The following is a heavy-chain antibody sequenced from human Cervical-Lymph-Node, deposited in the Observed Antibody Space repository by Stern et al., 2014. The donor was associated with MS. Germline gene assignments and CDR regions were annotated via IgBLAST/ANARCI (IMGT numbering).Heavy chain of an antibody. J-gene: IGHJ4*02. CDR2: IDWDDEK. CDR1: GFSLTSSGMS. D-gene: IGHD3-10*01. V-gene: IGHV2-70*13. CDR3: ARTALGAWLYFDY. Sequence: QVTLRESGPALVKRTQTLTLTCSFSGFSLTSSGMSVSWIRQPPGKALEWLGRIDWDDEKYYSTSLETRLTISKDTSENQVVLTVANMGPIDTGTYYCARTALGAWLYFDYWGQGALITVSS.